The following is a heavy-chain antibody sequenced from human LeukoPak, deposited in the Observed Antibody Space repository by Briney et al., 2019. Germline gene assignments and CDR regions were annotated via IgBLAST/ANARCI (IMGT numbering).Heavy chain of an antibody. CDR2: LSGSGGST. CDR3: AKLGPDTAMVRGYFDY. J-gene: IGHJ4*02. D-gene: IGHD5-18*01. CDR1: GFTFSSYA. Sequence: GGSLRLSCAASGFTFSSYAMSWVRQAPGKGLEWVSALSGSGGSTYYADSVKGRFTISRDNSKNTLYLQMNSLRAEDTAVYYCAKLGPDTAMVRGYFDYWGQGTLVAVSS. V-gene: IGHV3-23*01.